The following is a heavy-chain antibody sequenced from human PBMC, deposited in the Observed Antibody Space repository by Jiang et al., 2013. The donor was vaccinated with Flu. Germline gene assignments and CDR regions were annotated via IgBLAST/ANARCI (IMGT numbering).Heavy chain of an antibody. V-gene: IGHV3-30*03. CDR3: HSEITMIVEGAFDI. CDR2: ISYDGSNK. J-gene: IGHJ3*02. D-gene: IGHD3-22*01. CDR1: GFTFSSYG. Sequence: QLLESGGGVVQPGRSLRLSCAASGFTFSSYGMHWVRQAPGKGLEWVAVISYDGSNKYYADSVKGRFTISRDNSKNTLYLQMNSLRAEDTAVYYCHSEITMIVEGAFDIWGQGTMVTVSS.